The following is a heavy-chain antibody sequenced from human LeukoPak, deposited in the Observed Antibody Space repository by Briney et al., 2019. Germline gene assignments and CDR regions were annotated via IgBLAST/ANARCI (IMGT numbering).Heavy chain of an antibody. D-gene: IGHD2-8*01. J-gene: IGHJ4*02. V-gene: IGHV3-23*01. CDR1: GFTFSSYT. Sequence: GGSLRLSCAASGFTFSSYTMSWVRQAPGKGLEWVSAISGSGGSTYYADSVKGRFTISRDNSKNTLYLQMNSLRAEDTAVYYCANIVLMVYAIGEDYWGQGTLVTVSS. CDR2: ISGSGGST. CDR3: ANIVLMVYAIGEDY.